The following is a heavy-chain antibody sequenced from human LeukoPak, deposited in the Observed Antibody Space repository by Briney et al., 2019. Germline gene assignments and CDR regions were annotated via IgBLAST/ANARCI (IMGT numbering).Heavy chain of an antibody. V-gene: IGHV5-51*01. CDR2: IYPGDSTT. D-gene: IGHD6-13*01. CDR1: GYNFPNYW. Sequence: GESLKISCKGSGYNFPNYWIGWVRQMPGKGLEWLGIIYPGDSTTRYSPSLQGQVTVSADKSISTAYLQWSSLKASDTAMYYCARQGEQQAFDIWGQGTMVTVSS. CDR3: ARQGEQQAFDI. J-gene: IGHJ3*02.